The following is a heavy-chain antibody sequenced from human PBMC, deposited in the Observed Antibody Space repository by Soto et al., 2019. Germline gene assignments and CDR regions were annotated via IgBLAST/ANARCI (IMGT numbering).Heavy chain of an antibody. CDR3: ASRIAARPKGYYYGMDV. CDR2: IIPIFGTA. CDR1: GGTFSSYA. V-gene: IGHV1-69*13. D-gene: IGHD6-6*01. Sequence: SVKVSCKASGGTFSSYAISWVRQAPGQGLEWMGGIIPIFGTANYAQKFQGRVTITADESTGTAYMELSSLRSEDTAVYYCASRIAARPKGYYYGMDVWGQGTTVTVSS. J-gene: IGHJ6*02.